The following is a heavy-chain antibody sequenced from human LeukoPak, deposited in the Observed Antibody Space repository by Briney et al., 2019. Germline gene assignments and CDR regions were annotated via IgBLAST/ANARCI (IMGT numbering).Heavy chain of an antibody. CDR2: IIPIFGTA. CDR1: GGTFSSYA. J-gene: IGHJ4*02. CDR3: ARVSSGWYPDY. Sequence: ASVEVSCKASGGTFSSYAISWVRQAPGQGLEWMGGIIPIFGTANYAQKFQGRVTITADKSTSTAYMELSSLRSEDTAVYYCARVSSGWYPDYWGQGTLVTVSS. V-gene: IGHV1-69*06. D-gene: IGHD6-19*01.